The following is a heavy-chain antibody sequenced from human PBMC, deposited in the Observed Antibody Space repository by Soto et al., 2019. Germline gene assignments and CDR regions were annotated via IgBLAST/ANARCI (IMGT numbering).Heavy chain of an antibody. V-gene: IGHV3-9*01. CDR3: TKRRSARPGFDAFDL. D-gene: IGHD3-10*01. CDR1: GFTFEDYS. CDR2: ISSNSGSS. Sequence: GGSLRLSCVASGFTFEDYSLHWVRQVPGKGLEWVAGISSNSGSSGYADSVRGRFTVSRDNAKNSLFLQMSSLSPEDTALYYCTKRRSARPGFDAFDLWGQGTMVTVSS. J-gene: IGHJ3*01.